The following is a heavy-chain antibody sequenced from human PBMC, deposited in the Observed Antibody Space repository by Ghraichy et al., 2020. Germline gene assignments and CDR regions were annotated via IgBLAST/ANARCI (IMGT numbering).Heavy chain of an antibody. D-gene: IGHD3-3*01. CDR1: GGSISSYY. J-gene: IGHJ6*03. CDR3: ARAGGRGQDDFWSGGRYYYYYYMDV. CDR2: IYYSGST. Sequence: SETLSLTCTVSGGSISSYYWSWIRQPPGKGLEWIGYIYYSGSTNYNPSLKSRVTISVDMSKNQFSLKLSSVTAADTAVYYCARAGGRGQDDFWSGGRYYYYYYMDVWGKGTTVTVSS. V-gene: IGHV4-59*01.